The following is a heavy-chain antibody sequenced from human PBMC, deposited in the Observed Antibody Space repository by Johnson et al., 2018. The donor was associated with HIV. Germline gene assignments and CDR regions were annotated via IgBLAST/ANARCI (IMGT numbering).Heavy chain of an antibody. J-gene: IGHJ3*02. CDR3: ARQLGSDAFDI. V-gene: IGHV3-30*03. CDR2: ISYDGSTK. Sequence: VQLVESGGGVVQPGRSLRLSCSASGFTISSYCMHWVRQPPGKGLEWVAVISYDGSTKYFADSVKGRFTISRDNSKNSLYLQMNSLRAEDTAVYYCARQLGSDAFDIWGQGTMVTVSS. D-gene: IGHD7-27*01. CDR1: GFTISSYC.